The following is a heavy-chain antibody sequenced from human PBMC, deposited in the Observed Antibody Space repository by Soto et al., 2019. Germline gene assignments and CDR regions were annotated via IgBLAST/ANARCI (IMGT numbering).Heavy chain of an antibody. CDR1: GFTFSSYS. Sequence: LRLSCAASGFTFSSYSMNWVRQAPGKGLEWVSSISSSSSYIYYADSVKGRFTISRDNAKNSLYLQMNSLRAEDTALYYCARGLEYYDFWSGYNTRDFDYWGQGTLVTVSS. CDR2: ISSSSSYI. V-gene: IGHV3-21*01. CDR3: ARGLEYYDFWSGYNTRDFDY. D-gene: IGHD3-3*01. J-gene: IGHJ4*02.